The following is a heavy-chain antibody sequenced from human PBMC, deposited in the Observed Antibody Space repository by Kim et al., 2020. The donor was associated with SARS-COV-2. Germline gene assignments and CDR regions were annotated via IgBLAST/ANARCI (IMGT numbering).Heavy chain of an antibody. V-gene: IGHV3-21*01. CDR1: GFTFSSYS. D-gene: IGHD3-3*01. CDR2: ISSSSSYI. Sequence: GGSLRLSCAASGFTFSSYSMNWVRQAPGKGLEWVSSISSSSSYIYYADSVKGRFTISRDNAKNSLYLQMNSLRAEDTAVYYCAREEGEWSTSSLDWYFDLWGRGTLVTVSS. J-gene: IGHJ2*01. CDR3: AREEGEWSTSSLDWYFDL.